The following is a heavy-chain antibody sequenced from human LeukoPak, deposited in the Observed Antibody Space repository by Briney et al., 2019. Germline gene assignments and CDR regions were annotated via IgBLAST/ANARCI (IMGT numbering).Heavy chain of an antibody. J-gene: IGHJ1*01. CDR1: GYTFTSYY. V-gene: IGHV1-46*01. CDR2: INPSGGST. D-gene: IGHD2-21*01. CDR3: ARDPPQMGLVIERYFQH. Sequence: ASVKVSCKASGYTFTSYYMHWVRQAPGQGLEWMGIINPSGGSTSYAQKFQGRVTMTRDTSTSTVYMELSSLRSDDTAVYYCARDPPQMGLVIERYFQHWGQGTLVTVSS.